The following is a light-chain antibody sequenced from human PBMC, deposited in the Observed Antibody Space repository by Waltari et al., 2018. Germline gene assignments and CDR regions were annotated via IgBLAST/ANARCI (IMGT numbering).Light chain of an antibody. CDR2: KTS. Sequence: DIQMTQSHSTLSASIGPRVTITCRASQSISSWLAWYQQKPGKAPKLLIYKTSSLESGVPSRFSGSGSGTEFTLTISSLQPDDFATYYCQQYNSYSGTFGQGTKVE. CDR1: QSISSW. V-gene: IGKV1-5*03. J-gene: IGKJ1*01. CDR3: QQYNSYSGT.